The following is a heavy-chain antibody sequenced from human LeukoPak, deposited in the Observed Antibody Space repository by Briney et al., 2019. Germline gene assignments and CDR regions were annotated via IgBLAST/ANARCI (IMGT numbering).Heavy chain of an antibody. J-gene: IGHJ4*02. Sequence: SETLSLTCTVSGGSISSYYWSWIRQPPGKGLEWIGYIYYNGSTNYNPSLKSRVTISVDTSKNQFSLKLSSVTAADTAVYYCARADCSGGSCYSSYWGQGTLVTVSS. CDR3: ARADCSGGSCYSSY. CDR2: IYYNGST. CDR1: GGSISSYY. D-gene: IGHD2-15*01. V-gene: IGHV4-59*01.